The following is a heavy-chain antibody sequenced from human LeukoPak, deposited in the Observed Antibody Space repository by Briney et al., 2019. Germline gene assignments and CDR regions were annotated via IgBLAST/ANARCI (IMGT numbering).Heavy chain of an antibody. Sequence: SGGSLRLSCAASGFTFSSYAMSWVRQAPGKGLEWVSTISSSGGSTYYADSVKGRFTISRDNSKNTLYLQMNSLRAEDTAVYYCAKRGDGYNAPLNYWGQGTLVTVSS. V-gene: IGHV3-23*01. CDR3: AKRGDGYNAPLNY. CDR1: GFTFSSYA. CDR2: ISSSGGST. D-gene: IGHD5-24*01. J-gene: IGHJ4*02.